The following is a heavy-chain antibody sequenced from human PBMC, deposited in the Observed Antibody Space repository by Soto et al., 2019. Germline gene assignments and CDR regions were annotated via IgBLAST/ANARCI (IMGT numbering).Heavy chain of an antibody. V-gene: IGHV5-51*01. CDR1: GYSFTSYW. CDR2: IYPGDSDT. CDR3: ASHTPDSSYYYYGMDV. J-gene: IGHJ6*02. Sequence: GESLKISCNGSGYSFTSYWIGWVRQMPGKGLEWMGIIYPGDSDTRYSPSFQGQVTISADKSISTAYLQWSSLKASDTAMYYCASHTPDSSYYYYGMDVWGQGTTVTVSS. D-gene: IGHD6-13*01.